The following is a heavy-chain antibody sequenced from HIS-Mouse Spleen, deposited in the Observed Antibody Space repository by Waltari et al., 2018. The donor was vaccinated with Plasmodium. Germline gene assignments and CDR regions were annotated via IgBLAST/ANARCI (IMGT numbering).Heavy chain of an antibody. CDR2: INHSGST. J-gene: IGHJ3*02. Sequence: QVQLQQWGAGLLKPSETLSLTCAVDGGSFSGYYWSWIRQHPGKGLEWIGEINHSGSTNYNPSLKSRVTISVDTSKNQFSLKLSSVTAADTAVYYCARGQLGIDAFDIWGQGTMVTVSS. CDR1: GGSFSGYY. D-gene: IGHD7-27*01. V-gene: IGHV4-34*01. CDR3: ARGQLGIDAFDI.